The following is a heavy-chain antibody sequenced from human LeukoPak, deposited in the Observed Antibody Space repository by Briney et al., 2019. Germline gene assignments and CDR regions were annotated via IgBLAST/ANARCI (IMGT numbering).Heavy chain of an antibody. V-gene: IGHV1-2*02. CDR3: ARGRRGSGYYVDY. D-gene: IGHD3-22*01. J-gene: IGHJ4*02. CDR1: GYSFILYG. Sequence: EASVKVSCKTSGYSFILYGISWVRQAPGQGPEWMGWINPNSGGTNYAQKFQGRVTMTRDTSISTAYMELSRLRSDDTAVYYCARGRRGSGYYVDYWGQGTLVTVSS. CDR2: INPNSGGT.